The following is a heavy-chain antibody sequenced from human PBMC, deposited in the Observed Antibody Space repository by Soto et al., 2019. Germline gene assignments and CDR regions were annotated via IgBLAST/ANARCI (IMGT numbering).Heavy chain of an antibody. Sequence: QVQLPESGPGLVKPSGTLSLTCAVSGGSVSGDSWWSWVRQPPGKGLEWIGEIFRSGTTNYNPSLKSRITVAIDKPKNQSSLQPTSVTAADTGVYYCARVGDSTWHTWGPGALVTVYS. CDR1: GGSVSGDSW. D-gene: IGHD2-21*02. V-gene: IGHV4-4*02. CDR3: ARVGDSTWHT. J-gene: IGHJ5*02. CDR2: IFRSGTT.